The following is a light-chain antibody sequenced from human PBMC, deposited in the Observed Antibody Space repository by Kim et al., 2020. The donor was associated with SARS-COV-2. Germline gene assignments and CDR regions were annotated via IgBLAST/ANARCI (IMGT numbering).Light chain of an antibody. CDR2: AAS. CDR1: QGITNL. V-gene: IGKV1-27*01. Sequence: SAVGACVTITCRARQGITNLLSCYQQNAGQVPKLLFYAASVLQSVVPSRFSGSGSGTDFTLTISSLLPEYVATYYCHKYYTFPRAFGQGTRVEIK. J-gene: IGKJ1*01. CDR3: HKYYTFPRA.